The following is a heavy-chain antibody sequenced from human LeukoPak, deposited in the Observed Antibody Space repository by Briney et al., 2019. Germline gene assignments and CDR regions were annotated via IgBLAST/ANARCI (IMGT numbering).Heavy chain of an antibody. Sequence: GGSLRLSCAASGFTFSTYTMYWVRHPPGKRLEWVSIIGNNGGGIHYADSVRGRFTISRDNAKISLSLQMNNLRAEDTAVYFCARGGNYYPDYWGQGTLVTVSS. J-gene: IGHJ4*02. D-gene: IGHD3-3*01. CDR3: ARGGNYYPDY. V-gene: IGHV3-21*04. CDR2: IGNNGGGI. CDR1: GFTFSTYT.